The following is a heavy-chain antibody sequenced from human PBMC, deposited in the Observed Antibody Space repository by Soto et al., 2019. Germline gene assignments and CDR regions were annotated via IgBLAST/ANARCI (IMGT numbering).Heavy chain of an antibody. CDR2: IYYSGST. J-gene: IGHJ3*02. CDR3: ASRSGYYFIAPNAFDI. D-gene: IGHD3-22*01. V-gene: IGHV4-30-4*01. CDR1: GGSISSGDYY. Sequence: KPSETLSLTCTVSGGSISSGDYYWSWIRQPPGKGLEWIGYIYYSGSTYYNPSLKSRVTISVDTSKNQFSLKLSSVTAADTAVYYCASRSGYYFIAPNAFDIWGQGTMVTVSS.